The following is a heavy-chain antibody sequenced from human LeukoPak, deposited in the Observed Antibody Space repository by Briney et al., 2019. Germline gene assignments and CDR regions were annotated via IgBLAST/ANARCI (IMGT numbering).Heavy chain of an antibody. Sequence: GASVKVSRKASGYTFAGYYMHWVRQAPGQGLEWMGWINPNSGGTNYAQKFQGRVTMTRDTSISTAYMELSRLRSDDTAVYYCARDRIGGYVDYWGQGTLVTVSS. CDR1: GYTFAGYY. D-gene: IGHD2-15*01. CDR3: ARDRIGGYVDY. V-gene: IGHV1-2*02. CDR2: INPNSGGT. J-gene: IGHJ4*02.